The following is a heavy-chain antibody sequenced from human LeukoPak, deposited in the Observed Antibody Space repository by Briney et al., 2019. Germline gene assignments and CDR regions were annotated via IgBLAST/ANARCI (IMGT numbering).Heavy chain of an antibody. V-gene: IGHV3-33*01. Sequence: GGSLRLSCAASGFTFSSYGMHWVRQAPGKGLEWVAVIWYDGSNKYYADSVKGRFTISRHNSKNTLYLQMNSLRAEDTAVYYCARPYYYGSGSYLDYFDYWGQGTLVTVSS. CDR2: IWYDGSNK. D-gene: IGHD3-10*01. CDR1: GFTFSSYG. CDR3: ARPYYYGSGSYLDYFDY. J-gene: IGHJ4*02.